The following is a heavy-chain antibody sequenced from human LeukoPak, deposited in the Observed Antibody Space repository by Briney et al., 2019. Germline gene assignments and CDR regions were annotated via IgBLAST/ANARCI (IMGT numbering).Heavy chain of an antibody. CDR3: AKEGTSGWYDYYCLAV. CDR1: GFTFSDYA. D-gene: IGHD6-19*01. V-gene: IGHV3-23*01. J-gene: IGHJ6*02. CDR2: ISGSEGDT. Sequence: PGGSLRLSCAASGFTFSDYAMSWVRQAPGKALEWLSVISGSEGDTHYTDSVKGRFTISRDNSKNTVYLQLNSLRVEDTALYYCAKEGTSGWYDYYCLAVWGQGTMVTVSS.